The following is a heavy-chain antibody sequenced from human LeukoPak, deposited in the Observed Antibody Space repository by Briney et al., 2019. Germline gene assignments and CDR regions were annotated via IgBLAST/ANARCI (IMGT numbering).Heavy chain of an antibody. Sequence: SETLSLTCTVSGGSISSSSYYWGWIRQPPGKGLEWIGSIYYSGSTYYNPSLKSRVTISVDTSKNQFSLKLSSVTAADTAVYYCARLGAFDIWGQGTMVTVSS. V-gene: IGHV4-39*07. CDR2: IYYSGST. CDR3: ARLGAFDI. CDR1: GGSISSSSYY. J-gene: IGHJ3*02.